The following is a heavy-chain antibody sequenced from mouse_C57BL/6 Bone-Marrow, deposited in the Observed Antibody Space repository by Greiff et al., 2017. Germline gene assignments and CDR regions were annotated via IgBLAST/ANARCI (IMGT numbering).Heavy chain of an antibody. CDR3: ARQVTTVLATKYFDV. CDR2: ISGGGGNT. D-gene: IGHD1-1*01. CDR1: GFTFSSYT. J-gene: IGHJ1*03. Sequence: EVKLMESGGGLVKPGGSLKLSCAAFGFTFSSYTMSWVRQTPEKRLQWVAAISGGGGNTYYPDSVKGRFTISRDNDKNILYLQMSSLRSEDTALYYCARQVTTVLATKYFDVWGTGTTVTVSS. V-gene: IGHV5-9*01.